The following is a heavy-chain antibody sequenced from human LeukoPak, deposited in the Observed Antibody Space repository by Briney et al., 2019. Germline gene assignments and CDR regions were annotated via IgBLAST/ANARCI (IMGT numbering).Heavy chain of an antibody. J-gene: IGHJ6*04. Sequence: SVKVPCKASGGTFSSYAISWVRQAPGQGLEWMGGIIPIFGTANYAQKFQGRVTITADESTSTAYMELSSLRSEDTAVYYCARGSYYGSGIPATHYGMDVWGKGTTVTVSS. D-gene: IGHD3-10*01. CDR2: IIPIFGTA. CDR1: GGTFSSYA. CDR3: ARGSYYGSGIPATHYGMDV. V-gene: IGHV1-69*13.